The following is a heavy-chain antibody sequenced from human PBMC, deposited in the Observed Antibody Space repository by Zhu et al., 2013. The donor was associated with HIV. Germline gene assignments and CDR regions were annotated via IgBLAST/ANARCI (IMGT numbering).Heavy chain of an antibody. J-gene: IGHJ6*02. CDR1: GYTFSDYY. Sequence: QVQLVQSGAEVKEPGASVKVSCKASGYTFSDYYMHWVRQAPGQGLQWMGWINPNTGGTNYAQKFQGRVTMTRDTSISTAFMELSRLRSDDTAVYYCARGGKSGSESYGLDVWGQGDHGHRLL. CDR3: ARGGKSGSESYGLDV. V-gene: IGHV1-2*02. D-gene: IGHD3-10*01. CDR2: INPNTGGT.